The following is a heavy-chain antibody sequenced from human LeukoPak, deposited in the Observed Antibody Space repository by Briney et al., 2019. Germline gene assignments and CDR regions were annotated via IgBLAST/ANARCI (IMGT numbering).Heavy chain of an antibody. V-gene: IGHV1-2*02. CDR2: INPNSGGT. D-gene: IGHD6-13*01. J-gene: IGHJ4*02. Sequence: ASVKVSCKASGYTFTGYYMHWVRQAPGQGLEWMGWINPNSGGTNYAQKFQGRVTMTRDTSISTAYMELSRLRSDDTAVYYCARDLGGGFIAAAGTIDYWGQGTLVTVSS. CDR1: GYTFTGYY. CDR3: ARDLGGGFIAAAGTIDY.